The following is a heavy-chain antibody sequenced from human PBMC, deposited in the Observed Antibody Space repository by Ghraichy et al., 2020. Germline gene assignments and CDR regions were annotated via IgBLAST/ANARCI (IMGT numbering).Heavy chain of an antibody. D-gene: IGHD4-17*01. J-gene: IGHJ4*02. CDR2: IYHSGST. CDR3: ARDPHGDYAFFDA. V-gene: IGHV4-59*01. Sequence: IYHSGSTTYNPSLKGRVTMSVDMSQNQFSLEVSSVTAADTAVYYCARDPHGDYAFFDAWGQGALVTVSS.